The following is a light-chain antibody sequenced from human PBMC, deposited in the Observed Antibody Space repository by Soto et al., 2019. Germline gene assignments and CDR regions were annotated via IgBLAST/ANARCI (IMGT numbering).Light chain of an antibody. CDR3: QQYNSYPRT. V-gene: IGKV1-5*03. CDR1: QSISTW. J-gene: IGKJ1*01. Sequence: DIQMTQSPSTLSASVGDSVTITCRASQSISTWLAWFQQKPGKAPKFLIYRASSLESGIPSSFSGSGSGTEFTLTISSLQPDDFTTYYCQQYNSYPRTFAQGTKVEIK. CDR2: RAS.